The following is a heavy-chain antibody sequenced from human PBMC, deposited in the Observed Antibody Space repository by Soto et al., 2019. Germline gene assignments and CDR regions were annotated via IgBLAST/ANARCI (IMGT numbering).Heavy chain of an antibody. V-gene: IGHV1-46*01. J-gene: IGHJ6*02. D-gene: IGHD3-3*01. CDR3: ATRSGLSRAYYYYYGMDV. CDR2: INPSGGST. Sequence: GASVKVSCKASGYTFTSYYMHWVRQAPGQGLEWMGIINPSGGSTSYAQKFQGRVTMTRDTSTSTVYMELSSLRSEDTAVYYCATRSGLSRAYYYYYGMDVWGQGTTVTVSS. CDR1: GYTFTSYY.